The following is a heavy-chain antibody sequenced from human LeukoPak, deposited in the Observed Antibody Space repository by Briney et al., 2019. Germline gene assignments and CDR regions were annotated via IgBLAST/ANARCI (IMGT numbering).Heavy chain of an antibody. Sequence: SETLSLTCAVSGGSFSAYYWTWIRQPPGKGLEWIGEINHSGSANYNPSLKSRVTISVDTSKNQFSLKLSSVTAADTAVYYCARGRIRAVATINYWGQGTLVTVSS. CDR2: INHSGSA. CDR1: GGSFSAYY. D-gene: IGHD5-24*01. J-gene: IGHJ4*02. V-gene: IGHV4-34*01. CDR3: ARGRIRAVATINY.